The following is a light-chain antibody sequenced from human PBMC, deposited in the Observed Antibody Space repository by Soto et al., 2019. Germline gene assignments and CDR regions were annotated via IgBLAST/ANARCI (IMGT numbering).Light chain of an antibody. Sequence: DIQMTQSPSTLSASWGDIVTITCRASQDIAIYLAWYQQKPGEAPKLLIYAASSLQSGVPSRFSGSGSGTDFTLTISSLQPEDFATYYCQQSYSTPITFGQGTRLEI. J-gene: IGKJ5*01. V-gene: IGKV1-39*01. CDR3: QQSYSTPIT. CDR1: QDIAIY. CDR2: AAS.